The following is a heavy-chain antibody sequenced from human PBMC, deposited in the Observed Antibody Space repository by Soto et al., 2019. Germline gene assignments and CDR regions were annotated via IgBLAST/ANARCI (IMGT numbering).Heavy chain of an antibody. CDR1: GGSISSGGYY. CDR2: IYYSGST. Sequence: SETLSLTCTVSGGSISSGGYYWSWIRQHPGKGLEWIGYIYYSGSTYYNPSLKSRVTISVDTSKNQFSLKLSSVTAADTAVYYCARDPARGVTGGAFDIWGQGTMVTVSS. D-gene: IGHD3-10*01. V-gene: IGHV4-31*03. J-gene: IGHJ3*02. CDR3: ARDPARGVTGGAFDI.